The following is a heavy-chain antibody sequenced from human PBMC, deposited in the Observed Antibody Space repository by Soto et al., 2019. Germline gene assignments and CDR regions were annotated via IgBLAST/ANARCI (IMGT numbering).Heavy chain of an antibody. Sequence: TVKVSCKASGYTFTGYYMHWVRQAPGQGLEWMGWINPNSGGTNYAQKFQGRVTMTRDTSISTAYMELSRLRSDDTAVYYCERELLNSSYSGRDVWGQGTTVTVSS. D-gene: IGHD1-26*01. V-gene: IGHV1-2*02. J-gene: IGHJ6*02. CDR3: ERELLNSSYSGRDV. CDR2: INPNSGGT. CDR1: GYTFTGYY.